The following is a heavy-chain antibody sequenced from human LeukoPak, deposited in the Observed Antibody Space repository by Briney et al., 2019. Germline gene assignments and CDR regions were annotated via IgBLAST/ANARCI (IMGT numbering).Heavy chain of an antibody. V-gene: IGHV3-21*01. CDR3: AKVTMVRGALGGMDV. D-gene: IGHD3-10*01. CDR1: GFTFSSYS. CDR2: ISSSSSYI. J-gene: IGHJ6*02. Sequence: PGGSLRLSCAASGFTFSSYSMNWVRQAPGKGLEWVSSISSSSSYIYYADSVKGRFTISRDNAKNSLYLQMNSLRAEDTAVYYCAKVTMVRGALGGMDVWGQGTTVTVSS.